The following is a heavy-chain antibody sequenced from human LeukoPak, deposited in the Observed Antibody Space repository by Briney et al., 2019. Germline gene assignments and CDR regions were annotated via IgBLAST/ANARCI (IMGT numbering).Heavy chain of an antibody. V-gene: IGHV1-69*04. CDR2: IIPILGIA. Sequence: SVKVSCKASGGTFSSYAISWVRQAPGQGLEWMGRIIPILGIANYAQKFQGRVTITADKSTSTAYMELSSLRSEDTAVYYCARGAVVPAAGLFDIWGQGTMVTVSS. CDR1: GGTFSSYA. CDR3: ARGAVVPAAGLFDI. D-gene: IGHD2-2*01. J-gene: IGHJ3*02.